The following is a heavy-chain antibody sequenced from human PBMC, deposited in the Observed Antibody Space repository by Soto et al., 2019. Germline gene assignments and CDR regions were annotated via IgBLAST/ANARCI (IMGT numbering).Heavy chain of an antibody. J-gene: IGHJ4*02. V-gene: IGHV3-30*18. Sequence: QVQLVESGGGVVQPGRSLRLSCVVSGFTFSNYGMHWVRQAPGKGLEWVAVFSYDGSYQHYADSVKGRFTISRDISKNTLYLQMSSLRPEDMAVYYSAKDGTYHGSWDWGQGTLVTGSS. CDR1: GFTFSNYG. CDR3: AKDGTYHGSWD. CDR2: FSYDGSYQ. D-gene: IGHD3-10*01.